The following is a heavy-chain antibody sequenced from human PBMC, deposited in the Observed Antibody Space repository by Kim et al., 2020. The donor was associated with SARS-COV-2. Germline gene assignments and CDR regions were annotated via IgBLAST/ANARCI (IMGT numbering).Heavy chain of an antibody. J-gene: IGHJ4*02. V-gene: IGHV3-53*01. CDR2: T. CDR3: ARYTPAAMVNY. Sequence: TYEADCVKARCTISRSKSKNTLYLQMNSLRANDTAVYYCARYTPAAMVNYWGQGTLVTVSS. D-gene: IGHD5-18*01.